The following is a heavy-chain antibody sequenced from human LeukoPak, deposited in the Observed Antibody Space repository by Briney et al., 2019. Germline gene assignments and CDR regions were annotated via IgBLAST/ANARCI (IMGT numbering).Heavy chain of an antibody. D-gene: IGHD2-2*01. V-gene: IGHV4-30-2*02. Sequence: SQTLSLTCAVSGDSISSGGNSWNWIRQPPGKGLEWIGYIYHSGSTYYNPSLRSRVSMSVDRSKNQFSLKLSSVTAADTAVYYCASSLVVAPLDYWGQGTLVTVSS. CDR2: IYHSGST. CDR1: GDSISSGGNS. CDR3: ASSLVVAPLDY. J-gene: IGHJ4*02.